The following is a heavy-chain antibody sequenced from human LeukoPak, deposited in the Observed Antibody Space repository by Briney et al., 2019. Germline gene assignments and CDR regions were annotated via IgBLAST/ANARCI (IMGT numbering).Heavy chain of an antibody. CDR2: IIPIFGTA. CDR1: GGTFSSYA. CDR3: VSEERDGYKRVSDC. J-gene: IGHJ4*02. V-gene: IGHV1-69*05. D-gene: IGHD5-24*01. Sequence: ASVKVSCKASGGTFSSYAISWVRQAPGQGLEWMGGIIPIFGTANYAQKFQGRVTITTDESTSTAYMELSSLRSEDTAVYYCVSEERDGYKRVSDCWGQGTLVTVSS.